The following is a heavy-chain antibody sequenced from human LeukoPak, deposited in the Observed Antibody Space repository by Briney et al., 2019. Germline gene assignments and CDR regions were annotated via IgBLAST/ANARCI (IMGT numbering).Heavy chain of an antibody. V-gene: IGHV3-53*01. CDR3: ARYSYSYYFDY. CDR2: MYTGGST. D-gene: IGHD5-18*01. Sequence: GGSLRLSCTASGFTLSNFWMNWVRQAPGKGLEWVSVMYTGGSTYYADSVKGRFTISRDTSKNTLYLQMNSLRAEDTAMYYCARYSYSYYFDYWGQGTLVTVSS. CDR1: GFTLSNFW. J-gene: IGHJ4*02.